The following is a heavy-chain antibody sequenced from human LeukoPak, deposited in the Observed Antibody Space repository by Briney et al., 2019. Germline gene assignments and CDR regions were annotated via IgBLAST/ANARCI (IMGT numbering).Heavy chain of an antibody. D-gene: IGHD3-9*01. J-gene: IGHJ6*02. CDR3: ARQRAAYDILTGYYENYYGMDV. CDR2: ISSSSSYI. V-gene: IGHV3-21*01. CDR1: GFTFSSYS. Sequence: GGSLRLSCAASGFTFSSYSMNWVRQAPGKGLEWVSSISSSSSYIYYADSVKGRFTISRDNAKNSLYLQMNSLRAEDTAVYYCARQRAAYDILTGYYENYYGMDVWGQGTTVTVSS.